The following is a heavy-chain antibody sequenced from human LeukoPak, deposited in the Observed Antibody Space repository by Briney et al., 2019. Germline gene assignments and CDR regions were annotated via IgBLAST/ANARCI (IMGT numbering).Heavy chain of an antibody. D-gene: IGHD6-19*01. Sequence: GGSLRLSCAASGFTVSSNYMSWVRQAPGKGLEWVSYISSSGSSIYYAASVKGRFTISRDNAKSSLYLQMNSLRADDTAVYYCAREVLGVAVTGTIDYWGQGTLVTVSS. CDR2: ISSSGSSI. V-gene: IGHV3-11*01. CDR1: GFTVSSNY. CDR3: AREVLGVAVTGTIDY. J-gene: IGHJ4*02.